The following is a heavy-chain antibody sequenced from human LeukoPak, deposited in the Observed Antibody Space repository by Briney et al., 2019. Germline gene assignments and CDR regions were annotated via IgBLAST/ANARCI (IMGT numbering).Heavy chain of an antibody. J-gene: IGHJ5*02. Sequence: SVKVSCKASGGTFSSYAISWVRQAPGQGLEWMGGIIPIFGTANYTQKFQGRVTITGDESTSTAYMELSSLRSEDTAVYYCARDRRVGATHNWFDPWGQGTLVTVSS. D-gene: IGHD1-26*01. CDR1: GGTFSSYA. CDR2: IIPIFGTA. CDR3: ARDRRVGATHNWFDP. V-gene: IGHV1-69*01.